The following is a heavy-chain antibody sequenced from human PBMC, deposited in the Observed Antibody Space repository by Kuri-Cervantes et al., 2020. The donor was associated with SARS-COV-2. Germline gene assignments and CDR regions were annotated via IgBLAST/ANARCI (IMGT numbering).Heavy chain of an antibody. CDR2: VGDNGRDT. CDR3: ARGGLVRGVSPFDY. CDR1: GFTFSSYG. J-gene: IGHJ4*02. D-gene: IGHD3-10*01. Sequence: GESLKISCAASGFTFSSYGMHWVRQAPGTGLEWVSAVGDNGRDTYYANSVKGRLTISRDNSKNTLFLQINSLRDEDTAVYYCARGGLVRGVSPFDYWGQGTLVTVSS. V-gene: IGHV3-23*01.